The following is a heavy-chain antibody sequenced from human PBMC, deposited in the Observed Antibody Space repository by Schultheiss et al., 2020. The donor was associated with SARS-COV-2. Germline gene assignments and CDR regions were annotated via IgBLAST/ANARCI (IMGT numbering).Heavy chain of an antibody. J-gene: IGHJ6*02. CDR2: ISGSGTTI. Sequence: GESLKISCAASGFTFSSYEMNWVRQAPGKGLEWVSYISGSGTTIYYADSVKGRFTISRDNAKNSLYLQMNSLRAEDTAVYYCARGGYSPPLYYYGMDVWGQGTTVTVSS. CDR3: ARGGYSPPLYYYGMDV. CDR1: GFTFSSYE. D-gene: IGHD5-24*01. V-gene: IGHV3-48*03.